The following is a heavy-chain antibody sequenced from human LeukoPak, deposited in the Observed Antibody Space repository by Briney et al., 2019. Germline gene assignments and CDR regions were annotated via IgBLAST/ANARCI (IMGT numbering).Heavy chain of an antibody. V-gene: IGHV4-59*01. Sequence: SETLSRTCTVSGGSISSYYWSWIRQPPGKGLEWIGYIYYSGSTNYNPSLKSRVTISVDTSKNQFSLKLSSVTAADTAVYYCARVSWVGPAAPQAGFWFDPWGQGTLVTVSS. J-gene: IGHJ5*02. CDR2: IYYSGST. CDR3: ARVSWVGPAAPQAGFWFDP. CDR1: GGSISSYY. D-gene: IGHD2-2*01.